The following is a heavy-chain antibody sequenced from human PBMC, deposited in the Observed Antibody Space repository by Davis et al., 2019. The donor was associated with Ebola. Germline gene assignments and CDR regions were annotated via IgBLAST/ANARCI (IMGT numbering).Heavy chain of an antibody. D-gene: IGHD2-15*01. V-gene: IGHV3-48*01. CDR2: ISSSSSTI. CDR3: ASDFQILGYCSGGSCYSGEGY. CDR1: GFTFCSYS. Sequence: GESLKISCAASGFTFCSYSMNWVRQAPGKGLEWVSYISSSSSTIYYADSVKGRFTISRDNAKNSLYLQMNSLRAEDTAVYYCASDFQILGYCSGGSCYSGEGYWGQGTLVTVSS. J-gene: IGHJ4*02.